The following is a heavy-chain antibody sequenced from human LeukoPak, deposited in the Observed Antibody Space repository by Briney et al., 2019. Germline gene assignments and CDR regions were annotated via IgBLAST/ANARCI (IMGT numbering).Heavy chain of an antibody. CDR3: ARGVGAVDY. D-gene: IGHD1-26*01. CDR1: GGSISSYY. J-gene: IGHJ4*02. V-gene: IGHV4-4*09. Sequence: SETLSLTCTVSGGSISSYYWSWIRQPPGKGLEGIGYIYTSGSTNYNPSLKSRVTISVDTSKNQFSLKLSSVTAADTAVYYCARGVGAVDYWGQGTLVTVSS. CDR2: IYTSGST.